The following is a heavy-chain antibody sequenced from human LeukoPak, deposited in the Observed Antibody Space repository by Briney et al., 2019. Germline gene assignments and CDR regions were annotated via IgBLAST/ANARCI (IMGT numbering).Heavy chain of an antibody. V-gene: IGHV1-2*02. CDR1: GYTFTGYY. CDR3: ARVRVAGIVVVITVFDY. CDR2: INPNSGGT. Sequence: APVKVSCKASGYTFTGYYMHWVRQAPGQGLEWMGWINPNSGGTNYAQKFQGRVTMTRDTSISTAYMELSRLRSDDTAVYYCARVRVAGIVVVITVFDYWGQGTLVTVSS. J-gene: IGHJ4*02. D-gene: IGHD3-22*01.